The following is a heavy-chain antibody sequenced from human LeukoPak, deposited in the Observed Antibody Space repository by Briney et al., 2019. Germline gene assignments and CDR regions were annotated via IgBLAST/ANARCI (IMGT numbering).Heavy chain of an antibody. D-gene: IGHD6-19*01. CDR3: AGGQGWLADY. J-gene: IGHJ4*02. V-gene: IGHV3-7*05. Sequence: GGSLRLSCAASGLTLSRFWINWVRQAPGKGLEWVANIKQDGREKYYVDSVKGRFTISRDNAKNSVYFQMNSLRAEDTAVYYCAGGQGWLADYWGQGTLVTVSS. CDR1: GLTLSRFW. CDR2: IKQDGREK.